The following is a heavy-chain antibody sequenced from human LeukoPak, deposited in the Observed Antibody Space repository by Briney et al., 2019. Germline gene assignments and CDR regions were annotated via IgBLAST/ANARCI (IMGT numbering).Heavy chain of an antibody. Sequence: PGGSLRLSCGASGFTFSSYGMTWVRQAPGKGLEWVSHISSRGDVISYEDSVKGRFIISRDDAESSLYLQMNSLRVEDTAVYYCARDEDGDQEFDYWGQGTLFTVSS. V-gene: IGHV3-48*03. CDR1: GFTFSSYG. CDR3: ARDEDGDQEFDY. J-gene: IGHJ4*02. CDR2: ISSRGDVI. D-gene: IGHD7-27*01.